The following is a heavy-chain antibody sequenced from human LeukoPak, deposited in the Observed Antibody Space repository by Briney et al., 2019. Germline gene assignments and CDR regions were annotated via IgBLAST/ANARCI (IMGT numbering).Heavy chain of an antibody. CDR3: ARYRAAPNYFDF. V-gene: IGHV3-33*01. J-gene: IGHJ4*02. D-gene: IGHD6-13*01. Sequence: GGSLRLSCAASGFTFSSHGMHWVRQAPGKGLEWVAVIWFDGSDKYYVDSVKGRFTISRDNSKNTLSLQMNSLRAEDTAVYYCARYRAAPNYFDFWGQGTLVTVSS. CDR1: GFTFSSHG. CDR2: IWFDGSDK.